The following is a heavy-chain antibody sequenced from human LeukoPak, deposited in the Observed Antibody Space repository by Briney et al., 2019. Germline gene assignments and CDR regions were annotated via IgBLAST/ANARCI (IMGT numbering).Heavy chain of an antibody. D-gene: IGHD6-13*01. CDR2: IEPPGSET. V-gene: IGHV3-7*01. Sequence: GGSLRLSCAASEFTFSTHWMTWVRQAPGKGLEWVANIEPPGSETYYVDPVKGRFTISRDNAKNLLYLQMNSLRAEDTAVYYCGRFGYEAAVDYWGQGTLVTVSS. J-gene: IGHJ4*02. CDR1: EFTFSTHW. CDR3: GRFGYEAAVDY.